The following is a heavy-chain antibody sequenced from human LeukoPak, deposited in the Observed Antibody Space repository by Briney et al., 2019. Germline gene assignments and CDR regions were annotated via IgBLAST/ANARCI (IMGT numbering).Heavy chain of an antibody. D-gene: IGHD3-16*01. CDR3: ARDFFGLGGIDY. Sequence: SETLSLTCTVSGDSLSSGDYYWSWIRQPPGKGLEWIGLIYYRGGTSYNPSLKSRLTISVDTSENRFSLRLDSVTAADTAVYYCARDFFGLGGIDYWGHGALVIVSS. J-gene: IGHJ4*01. CDR1: GDSLSSGDYY. V-gene: IGHV4-30-4*01. CDR2: IYYRGGT.